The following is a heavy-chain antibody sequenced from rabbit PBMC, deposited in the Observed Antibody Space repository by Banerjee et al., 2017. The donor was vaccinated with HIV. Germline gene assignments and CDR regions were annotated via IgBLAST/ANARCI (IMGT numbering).Heavy chain of an antibody. CDR1: GFSFSNKYV. J-gene: IGHJ4*01. D-gene: IGHD6-1*01. V-gene: IGHV1S45*01. Sequence: QEQLVESGGGLVKPEGSLTLTCTASGFSFSNKYVMCWVRQAPGKGLEWIACINTNSGNAVYASWAKGRFTISKTSSTTVTLQMTSLTAADTATYFCARTYIGYNDAINLWGPGTLVTVS. CDR3: ARTYIGYNDAINL. CDR2: INTNSGNA.